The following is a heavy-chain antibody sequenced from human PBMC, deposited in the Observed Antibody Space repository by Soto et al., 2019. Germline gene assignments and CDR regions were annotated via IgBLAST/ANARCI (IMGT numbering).Heavy chain of an antibody. V-gene: IGHV3-74*01. CDR2: INSDGSST. D-gene: IGHD3-3*01. J-gene: IGHJ5*02. Sequence: GGSLRLSCAASGFTFSSYWMHWVRQAPGKGLVWVSRINSDGSSTSYADSVKGRFTISRDNAKNTLYLQMNSLRAEDTAVYYCARVFEAAAYYDFWSGFQEAWFDPWGQGTLVTVSS. CDR1: GFTFSSYW. CDR3: ARVFEAAAYYDFWSGFQEAWFDP.